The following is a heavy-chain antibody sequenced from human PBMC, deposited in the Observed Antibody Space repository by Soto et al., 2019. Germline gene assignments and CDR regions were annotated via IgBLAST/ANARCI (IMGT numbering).Heavy chain of an antibody. CDR3: ARGRGRSSWYSGYYVMDV. D-gene: IGHD6-13*01. CDR2: IIPIFGTA. V-gene: IGHV1-69*01. Sequence: QVQLVQSGAEVKKPGSSVKVSCKASGGTFSSYAISWVRQAPGQGLEWVGGIIPIFGTANYAQKFQGRVTITADESTSTAYMELSSLRSEDTAVYYFARGRGRSSWYSGYYVMDVWGQGTTVTVSS. CDR1: GGTFSSYA. J-gene: IGHJ6*02.